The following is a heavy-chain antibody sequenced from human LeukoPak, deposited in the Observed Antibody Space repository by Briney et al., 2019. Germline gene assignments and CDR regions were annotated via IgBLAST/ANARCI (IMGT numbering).Heavy chain of an antibody. CDR1: GDSVSRNNAA. Sequence: SQTLSLTCAISGDSVSRNNAAWNRIRQSPSRGLEWLGRAYYWSKWYIDYEISVKSRITINPDTSKNQLSLQLKSVTPEDTAVYYCTRDGHALCSPYYFDYWGQGTLVTVSS. CDR3: TRDGHALCSPYYFDY. V-gene: IGHV6-1*01. CDR2: AYYWSKWYI. D-gene: IGHD2-21*01. J-gene: IGHJ4*02.